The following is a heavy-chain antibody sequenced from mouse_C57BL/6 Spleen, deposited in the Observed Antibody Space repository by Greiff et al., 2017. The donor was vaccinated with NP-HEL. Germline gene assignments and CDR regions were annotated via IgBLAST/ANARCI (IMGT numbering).Heavy chain of an antibody. Sequence: QVQLQQSGAELVRPGASVKLSCKASGYTFTDYYINWVKQRPGQGLEWIARIYPGSGNTYYNEKFKGKATLTAEKSSSTAYMQLSSLTSEDSAVYFCARITTVEDYFDYWGQGTTLTVSS. CDR2: IYPGSGNT. J-gene: IGHJ2*01. CDR3: ARITTVEDYFDY. D-gene: IGHD1-1*01. V-gene: IGHV1-76*01. CDR1: GYTFTDYY.